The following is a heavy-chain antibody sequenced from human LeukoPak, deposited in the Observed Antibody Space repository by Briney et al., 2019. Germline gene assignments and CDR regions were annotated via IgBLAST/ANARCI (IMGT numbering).Heavy chain of an antibody. CDR1: GGFISSDSYY. V-gene: IGHV4-61*02. J-gene: IGHJ5*02. D-gene: IGHD3-22*01. CDR3: ARGSDYYDSPWFDP. CDR2: ISTSGST. Sequence: SETLSLTCSVSGGFISSDSYYWTWIRQPAGEGLEWIGRISTSGSTNYNPSLKSRVTISLDTSKNQFSLKLSSVTAADTAVYYCARGSDYYDSPWFDPWGQGTLVTVSS.